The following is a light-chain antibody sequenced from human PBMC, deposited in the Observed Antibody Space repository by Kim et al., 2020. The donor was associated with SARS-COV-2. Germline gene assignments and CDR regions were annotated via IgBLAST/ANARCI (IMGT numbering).Light chain of an antibody. CDR2: AAS. V-gene: IGKV1-39*01. CDR1: QSISSH. J-gene: IGKJ3*01. CDR3: QQSYITPFT. Sequence: ASVGNIVTRPCRNTQSISSHLNWYQQKPGRAPKLLISAASTLQGGVPSRFSGSGSETNFTLTISSLQPEDFATYFCQQSYITPFTFGPGTKVDIK.